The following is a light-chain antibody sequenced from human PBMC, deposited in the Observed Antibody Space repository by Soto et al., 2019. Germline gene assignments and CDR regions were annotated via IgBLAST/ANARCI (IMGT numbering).Light chain of an antibody. V-gene: IGLV7-46*01. J-gene: IGLJ2*01. CDR1: TGAVTSGHY. CDR2: DTT. Sequence: QAVVTQEPSLTVSPGGTVTLTCGSSTGAVTSGHYPYWFQQKPGQAPRTLIYDTTNKYSWTPARFSGSPLGGKAALTLSGAQPEDEAEYYCLLFYSGAGEVFGGGTKLTVL. CDR3: LLFYSGAGEV.